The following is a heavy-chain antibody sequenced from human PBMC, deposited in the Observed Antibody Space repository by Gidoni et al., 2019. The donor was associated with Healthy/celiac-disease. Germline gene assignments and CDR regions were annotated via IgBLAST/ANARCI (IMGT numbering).Heavy chain of an antibody. V-gene: IGHV3-23*01. CDR1: GFTFSSYA. D-gene: IGHD2-21*01. CDR2: ISGSGGST. J-gene: IGHJ6*02. CDR3: ANPSWSVVVIASGDYYGMDV. Sequence: EVQLLESGGGLVQPGGSLRLSCAASGFTFSSYAMSWVRQAPGKGLAWVSAISGSGGSTYYADSVKGRFTISRDHSKTALYLQMNSLRAEDTAVYYCANPSWSVVVIASGDYYGMDVWGQGTTVTVSS.